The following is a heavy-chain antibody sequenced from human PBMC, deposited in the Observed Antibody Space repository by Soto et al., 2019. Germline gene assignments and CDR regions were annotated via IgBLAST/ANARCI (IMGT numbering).Heavy chain of an antibody. CDR2: INIDGTTT. J-gene: IGHJ4*03. CDR3: ARAVRVGGNYYFKY. CDR1: GFTFSDYW. D-gene: IGHD6-19*01. V-gene: IGHV3-74*03. Sequence: GGSLRLSGTVSGFTFSDYWMHWVRQVPGKGLVWVSHINIDGTTTTYADYVKGRFTISRDNAKNMMYLQMNSLRAEDTAVYYCARAVRVGGNYYFKYWGQGTMVTVSS.